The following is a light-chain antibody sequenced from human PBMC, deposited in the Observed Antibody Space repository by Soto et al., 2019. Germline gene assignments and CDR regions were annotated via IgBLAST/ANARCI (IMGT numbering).Light chain of an antibody. CDR3: QSYDSSLNGLM. V-gene: IGLV1-44*01. J-gene: IGLJ3*02. Sequence: QSVLTQPPSVSGTPGQRVIISCSGSRSNIGSNSVNWYQQLPGTAPKLLIYVTTDRPSGVPDRFSGSKSGSSASLAIAGLQPEEEADYYCQSYDSSLNGLMFGLGTNLTVL. CDR1: RSNIGSNS. CDR2: VTT.